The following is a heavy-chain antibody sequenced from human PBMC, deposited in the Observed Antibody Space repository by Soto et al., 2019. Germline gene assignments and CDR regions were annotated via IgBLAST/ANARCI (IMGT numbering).Heavy chain of an antibody. CDR2: INSDGSST. CDR1: GFTFSSYW. V-gene: IGHV3-74*01. CDR3: VRTTLVVAAATREAY. J-gene: IGHJ4*02. Sequence: EVQLVESGGGLVQPGGSLRLSCAASGFTFSSYWMHWVRQAPGKGLVWVSRINSDGSSTSYADSVKGRFTISRDNAKNTLYLQMTSLRAEDRAVYYCVRTTLVVAAATREAYWGQGTLVTVSS. D-gene: IGHD2-15*01.